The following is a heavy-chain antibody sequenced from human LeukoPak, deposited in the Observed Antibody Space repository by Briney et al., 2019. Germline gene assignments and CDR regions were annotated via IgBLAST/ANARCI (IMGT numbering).Heavy chain of an antibody. CDR1: GFTFSSYS. Sequence: GGSLRLSCAASGFTFSSYSMNWVRQAPGKGLELVSSISSSSSYIYYADSVKGRFTVSRDNAKNSLYLQMNSLRAEDTAVYYCARGRAYSSGWHSDAFDIWGQGTMVTVSS. J-gene: IGHJ3*02. V-gene: IGHV3-21*01. D-gene: IGHD6-19*01. CDR3: ARGRAYSSGWHSDAFDI. CDR2: ISSSSSYI.